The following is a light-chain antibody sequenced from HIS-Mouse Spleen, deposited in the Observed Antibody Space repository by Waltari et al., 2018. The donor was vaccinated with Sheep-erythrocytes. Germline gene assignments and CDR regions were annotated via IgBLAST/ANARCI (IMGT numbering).Light chain of an antibody. V-gene: IGKV3-11*01. CDR1: QSVSIF. J-gene: IGKJ2*01. CDR3: QQRSNWYT. Sequence: EIVLTQSPATLSLSSGERATLSCRASQSVSIFLACYQQQPGQAHRLLIYDASNRATGIPARFSCSGSGTDLTLTISSLDPEDFAVYYCQQRSNWYTFGQGTKLEIK. CDR2: DAS.